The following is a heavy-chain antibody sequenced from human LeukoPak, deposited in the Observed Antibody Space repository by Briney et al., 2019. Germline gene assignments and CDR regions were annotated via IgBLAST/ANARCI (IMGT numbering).Heavy chain of an antibody. D-gene: IGHD4-17*01. V-gene: IGHV1-69*04. CDR3: ARGNSLIATVTPP. Sequence: SVKVSCKASGGTFSSYAISWVRQAPGQGLEWMGRIIPILGIANYAQKFQGRVTITADKSTSTAYMELSSLRSEDTAVYYCARGNSLIATVTPPWGQGTLVTVSS. CDR2: IIPILGIA. CDR1: GGTFSSYA. J-gene: IGHJ5*02.